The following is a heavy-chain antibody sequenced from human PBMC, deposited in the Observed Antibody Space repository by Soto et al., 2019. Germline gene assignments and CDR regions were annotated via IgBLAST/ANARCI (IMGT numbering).Heavy chain of an antibody. CDR3: AREGSPGTNDC. J-gene: IGHJ4*02. V-gene: IGHV3-15*07. CDR2: IKSKTDGGTT. Sequence: GGSLRLYCAASGFTFSNAWMNWVRQAPGKGLEWVGRIKSKTDGGTTDFAAPVKCRFTISRDDSKNTLYLQMGRLRADDMALYYCAREGSPGTNDCWGQGTLVTVSS. D-gene: IGHD1-1*01. CDR1: GFTFSNAW.